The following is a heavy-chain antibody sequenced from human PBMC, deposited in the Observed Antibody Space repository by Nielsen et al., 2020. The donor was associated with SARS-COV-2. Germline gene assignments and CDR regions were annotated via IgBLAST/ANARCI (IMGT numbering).Heavy chain of an antibody. J-gene: IGHJ4*02. D-gene: IGHD2-2*01. CDR2: ISSSSSYI. V-gene: IGHV3-21*01. CDR3: ASQIVVVPAANDY. CDR1: GFTFSSYS. Sequence: GESLKISCAASGFTFSSYSMNWVRQAPGKGLEWVSSISSSSSYIYYADSVKGRFTISRDNAKNSLYLQMNSLRAEDTAVYYCASQIVVVPAANDYWGQGTLVTVSS.